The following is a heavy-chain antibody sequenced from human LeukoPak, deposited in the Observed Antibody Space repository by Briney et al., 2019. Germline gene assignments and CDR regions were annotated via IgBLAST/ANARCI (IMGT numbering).Heavy chain of an antibody. J-gene: IGHJ5*02. Sequence: SETLSLTCTVSGGSISSGDYYWSWIRQPPGKGLEWIGYIYYSGSTYYNPSLKSRVTISVGTSKNQFSLKLSSVTAADTAVYYCARDQLPYNWFDPWGQGTLVTVSS. D-gene: IGHD2-2*01. CDR3: ARDQLPYNWFDP. CDR1: GGSISSGDYY. CDR2: IYYSGST. V-gene: IGHV4-30-4*08.